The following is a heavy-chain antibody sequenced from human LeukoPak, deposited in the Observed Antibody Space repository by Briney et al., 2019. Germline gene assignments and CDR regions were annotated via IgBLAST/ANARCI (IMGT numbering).Heavy chain of an antibody. CDR2: GGST. J-gene: IGHJ5*02. D-gene: IGHD3-22*01. Sequence: GGSTYYADSVKGRFTISRDNSKNTLYLQMNSLRAEDTAVYYCAKEGIYYYDSSDRRFDPWGQGTLVTVSS. V-gene: IGHV3-23*01. CDR3: AKEGIYYYDSSDRRFDP.